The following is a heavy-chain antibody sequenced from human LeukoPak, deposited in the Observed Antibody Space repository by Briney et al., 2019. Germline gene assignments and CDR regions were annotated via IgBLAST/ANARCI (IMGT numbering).Heavy chain of an antibody. V-gene: IGHV4-59*01. CDR1: GGSISSYY. Sequence: SETLSLTCTVSGGSISSYYWSWIRQPPGKGLEWIGYIYYSGSTNYNPSLKSRVTISVDTSKNQFSLKLSSVTAADTAVYYCARETRSSSWGGRRRTTNWFDPWGQGTLVTVSS. CDR3: ARETRSSSWGGRRRTTNWFDP. J-gene: IGHJ5*02. CDR2: IYYSGST. D-gene: IGHD6-6*01.